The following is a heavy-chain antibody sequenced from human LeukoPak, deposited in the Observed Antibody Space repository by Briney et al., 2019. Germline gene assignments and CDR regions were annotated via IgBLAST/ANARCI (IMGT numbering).Heavy chain of an antibody. CDR1: GFTFSSYA. CDR3: AKPARLGDYGA. CDR2: VSGSGGGT. D-gene: IGHD4-17*01. J-gene: IGHJ6*02. Sequence: GGSLRLSCAPSGFTFSSYAMTWVRQTPGKGLEWVSSVSGSGGGTYYADSVKGRFTISRDNSKNTLNLQMNSLRVEDTAVYYCAKPARLGDYGAWGQGTTVTVSS. V-gene: IGHV3-23*01.